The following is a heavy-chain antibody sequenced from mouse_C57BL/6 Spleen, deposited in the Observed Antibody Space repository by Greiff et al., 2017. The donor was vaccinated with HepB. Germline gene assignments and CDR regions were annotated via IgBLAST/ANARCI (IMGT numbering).Heavy chain of an antibody. V-gene: IGHV1-78*01. CDR2: IYPRDGST. Sequence: VKLVESDAELVKPGASVKISCKVSGYTFTDHTIHWMKQRPEQGLEWIGYIYPRDGSTKYNEKFKGKATFTADKSSSTAYMQLNSLTSEDSAVYFCASPYGSSYYFDYWGQGTTLTVSS. D-gene: IGHD1-1*01. J-gene: IGHJ2*01. CDR1: GYTFTDHT. CDR3: ASPYGSSYYFDY.